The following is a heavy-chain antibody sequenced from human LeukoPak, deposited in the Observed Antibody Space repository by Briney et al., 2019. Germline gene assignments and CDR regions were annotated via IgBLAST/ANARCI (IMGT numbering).Heavy chain of an antibody. J-gene: IGHJ4*02. V-gene: IGHV4-4*07. Sequence: PSQTLSLTCTVSGGSISSFYWSWFRQPAGKGLEWIGRIYSSGRTNYNPSLKSRVTMSVDTFKSQFSLKLSSVTAADTAVYYCARVLGWAAFDYWGQGTLVTVSS. CDR2: IYSSGRT. D-gene: IGHD2-15*01. CDR3: ARVLGWAAFDY. CDR1: GGSISSFY.